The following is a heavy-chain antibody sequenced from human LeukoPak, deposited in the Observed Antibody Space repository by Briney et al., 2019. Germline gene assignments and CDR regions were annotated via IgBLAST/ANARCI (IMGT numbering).Heavy chain of an antibody. CDR1: GFTFSSYA. V-gene: IGHV3-23*01. D-gene: IGHD5-12*01. CDR3: AKDRYSGYDYAYYYYGVDV. CDR2: ISGSGGNT. J-gene: IGHJ6*02. Sequence: GGSLRLSCAASGFTFSSYAMSWVRQAPGKGLEWVSTISGSGGNTYYADSVKGRFTISRDNSKNTLYLQTNSLRVEDTAVYYCAKDRYSGYDYAYYYYGVDVWGQGTTVTVSS.